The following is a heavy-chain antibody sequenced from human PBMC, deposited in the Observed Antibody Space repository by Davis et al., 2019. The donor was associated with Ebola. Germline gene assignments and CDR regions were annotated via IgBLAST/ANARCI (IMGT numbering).Heavy chain of an antibody. D-gene: IGHD1-26*01. CDR3: ARDPGRGWELPY. CDR1: GGTFSSYV. J-gene: IGHJ4*02. Sequence: SVKVSCKASGGTFSSYVISWVRQAPGQGLEWMGGIIPIFGTANYAQKLQGRVTMTTDTSTSTAYMELRSLRSDDTAVYYCARDPGRGWELPYWGQGTLVTVSS. CDR2: IIPIFGTA. V-gene: IGHV1-69*05.